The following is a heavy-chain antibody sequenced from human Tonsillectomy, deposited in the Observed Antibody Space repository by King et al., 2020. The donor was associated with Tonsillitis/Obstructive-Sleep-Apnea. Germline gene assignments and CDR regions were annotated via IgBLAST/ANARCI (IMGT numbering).Heavy chain of an antibody. CDR2: ISWNSFYI. J-gene: IGHJ3*02. V-gene: IGHV3-9*01. CDR1: GFTFDDYA. D-gene: IGHD5-18*01. Sequence: VQLVESGGGLVQPGRSLRLSCAASGFTFDDYAMHWVRQAPGKGLEWVSGISWNSFYIGSADSVQGRFTISRDNAKKVLYLQMNSLRGEDTAFYYCAKINSPRAFDIWGQGTMVTVSS. CDR3: AKINSPRAFDI.